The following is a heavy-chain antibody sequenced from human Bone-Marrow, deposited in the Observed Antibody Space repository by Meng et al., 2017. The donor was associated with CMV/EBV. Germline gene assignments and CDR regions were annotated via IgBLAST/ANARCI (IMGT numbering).Heavy chain of an antibody. CDR3: ARATWSIVGATTSDY. D-gene: IGHD1-26*01. CDR1: GGSFSGYY. J-gene: IGHJ4*02. CDR2: INHSGST. V-gene: IGHV4-34*01. Sequence: SETLSLTCAVYGGSFSGYYWSWIRQPPGKGLEWIGEINHSGSTNYNPSLKSRVTISVDTSKNQFSLKLSSVTAADTAVYYCARATWSIVGATTSDYWGQGTRVTVSS.